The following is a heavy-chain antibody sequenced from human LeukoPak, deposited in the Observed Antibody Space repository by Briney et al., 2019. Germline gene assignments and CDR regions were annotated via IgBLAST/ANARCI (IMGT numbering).Heavy chain of an antibody. CDR3: AKYLQGSGWYFDY. CDR2: ISSGSSTI. D-gene: IGHD6-19*01. CDR1: GFTFSSDS. V-gene: IGHV3-48*01. J-gene: IGHJ4*02. Sequence: GGSLRLSCAASGFTFSSDSMNWVRQAPGKGLEWVSYISSGSSTIYYADSVKGRFTISRDNAKNSLYLQMNSLRAEDTAVYYCAKYLQGSGWYFDYWGQGTLVTVSS.